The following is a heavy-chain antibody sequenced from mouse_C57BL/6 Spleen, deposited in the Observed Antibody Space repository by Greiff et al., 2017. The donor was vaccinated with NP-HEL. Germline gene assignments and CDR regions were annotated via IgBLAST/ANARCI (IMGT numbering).Heavy chain of an antibody. Sequence: QVQLKQPGAELVRPGSSVKLSCKASGYTFTSYWMHWVKQRPIQGLEWIGNIDPSDSETHYNQKFKDKATLTVDKSSSTAYMQLSSLTSEDSAVYYCASPYGYDVGWYFDVWGTGTTVTVSS. D-gene: IGHD2-2*01. CDR2: IDPSDSET. CDR3: ASPYGYDVGWYFDV. J-gene: IGHJ1*03. V-gene: IGHV1-52*01. CDR1: GYTFTSYW.